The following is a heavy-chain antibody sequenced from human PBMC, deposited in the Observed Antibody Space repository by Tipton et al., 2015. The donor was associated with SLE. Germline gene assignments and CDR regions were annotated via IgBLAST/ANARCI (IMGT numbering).Heavy chain of an antibody. J-gene: IGHJ4*02. Sequence: SLRLSCTASGFTFGDYAMSWVRQAPGKGLEWVGFIRSKAYGGTTEYAASVKGRFTISRDDSKSIAYLQMNSLKTEDTAAYYCTRDRYSGYDYSGDYWGQGTLVTVSS. CDR3: TRDRYSGYDYSGDY. CDR2: IRSKAYGGTT. V-gene: IGHV3-49*04. D-gene: IGHD5-12*01. CDR1: GFTFGDYA.